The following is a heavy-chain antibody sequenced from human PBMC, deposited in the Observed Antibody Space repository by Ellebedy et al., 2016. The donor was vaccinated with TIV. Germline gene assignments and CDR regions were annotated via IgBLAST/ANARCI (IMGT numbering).Heavy chain of an antibody. D-gene: IGHD3-10*01. CDR1: GFTFSSYG. CDR3: AITPTDIMVRGVMGGY. CDR2: IRYDGSNK. J-gene: IGHJ4*02. V-gene: IGHV3-30*02. Sequence: GESLKISCAASGFTFSSYGMHWVRQAPGKGLEWVAFIRYDGSNKYYADSVKGRFTISRDNSKNTLYLQMNSLRAEDTAVYYCAITPTDIMVRGVMGGYWGQGTLVTVSS.